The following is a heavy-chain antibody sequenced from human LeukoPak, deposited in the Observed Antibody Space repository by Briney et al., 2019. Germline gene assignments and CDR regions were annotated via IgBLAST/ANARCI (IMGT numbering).Heavy chain of an antibody. CDR2: IYYGGNI. J-gene: IGHJ5*02. CDR1: GDSIAATGYY. V-gene: IGHV4-39*01. D-gene: IGHD5-12*01. CDR3: ARQIRYTYDPNWFHP. Sequence: SETLSLTCSVSGDSIAATGYYWAWLRQPPGKGLEWIGSIYYGGNINYDPSLQSRVTISIDTSKNQFSLSLTSVTAADTAVYFCARQIRYTYDPNWFHPWGQGTLVTVSS.